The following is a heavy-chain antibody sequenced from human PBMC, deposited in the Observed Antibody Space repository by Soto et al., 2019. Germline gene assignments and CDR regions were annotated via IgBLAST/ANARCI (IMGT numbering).Heavy chain of an antibody. J-gene: IGHJ6*02. D-gene: IGHD1-26*01. CDR3: ASDLVGASDSYGLDV. V-gene: IGHV3-33*01. CDR2: IWHDGNNK. Sequence: GGSLRLSCAASGFTFSNYGMHWVRQAPGKGLEWVAIIWHDGNNKYYADSVRGRFIISRDNSKNRLYLQMSSLRAEDTAVYYCASDLVGASDSYGLDVWGQGAPVTVSS. CDR1: GFTFSNYG.